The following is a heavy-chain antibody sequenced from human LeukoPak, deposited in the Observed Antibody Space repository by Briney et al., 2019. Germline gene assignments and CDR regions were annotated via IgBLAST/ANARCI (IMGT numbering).Heavy chain of an antibody. CDR2: MNPNSGNT. Sequence: ASVKVSCKASGYTFTSYGISWVRQATGQGLEWMGWMNPNSGNTGYAQKLQGRVTMTRNTSISTAYMELSSLRSEDTAVYYCARCLAVTTNWYFDLWGRGTLVTVSS. J-gene: IGHJ2*01. V-gene: IGHV1-8*02. D-gene: IGHD4-17*01. CDR1: GYTFTSYG. CDR3: ARCLAVTTNWYFDL.